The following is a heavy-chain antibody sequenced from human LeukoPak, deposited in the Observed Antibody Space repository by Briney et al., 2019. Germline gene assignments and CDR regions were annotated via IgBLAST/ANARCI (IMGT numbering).Heavy chain of an antibody. Sequence: SETLSLTCTVSGYSISSDYYWGWIRQPPGKGLEWIGSIHHSGRTYYNPSLKSRVTISVDTSKNQFSLKLSSVTAADTAVYYCARDHLANLASRLFDPWGQGTLVTVSS. V-gene: IGHV4-38-2*02. CDR3: ARDHLANLASRLFDP. CDR1: GYSISSDYY. CDR2: IHHSGRT. J-gene: IGHJ5*02. D-gene: IGHD3-3*01.